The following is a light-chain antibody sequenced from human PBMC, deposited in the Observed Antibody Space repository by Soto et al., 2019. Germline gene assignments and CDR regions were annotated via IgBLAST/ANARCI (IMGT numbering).Light chain of an antibody. CDR1: SGLSSYA. J-gene: IGLJ7*01. V-gene: IGLV4-69*01. Sequence: QLVLTQSPSASASLGASVKLTCTLSSGLSSYAIAWHQQQPEKGPRYLMKVNRDGSHNKGDGIPDRFSGSSSGAERYLTISSLQSEDEADYYCQTWGTGIAVFGGGTQLTVL. CDR2: VNRDGSH. CDR3: QTWGTGIAV.